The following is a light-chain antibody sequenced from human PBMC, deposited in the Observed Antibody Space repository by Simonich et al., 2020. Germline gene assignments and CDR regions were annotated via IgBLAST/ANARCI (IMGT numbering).Light chain of an antibody. CDR1: QSVLYSSNHKNY. CDR2: CAS. J-gene: IGKJ2*01. CDR3: QQYYSTPYT. Sequence: DIVMTQYQDSLAVSLGERDTNNCKSSQSVLYSSNHKNYLAWYQKKQGQPPKLLIYCASTREAGVPARFSGSGSGTDFTLTISSLQAEDVAVYYCQQYYSTPYTFGQGTKLEIK. V-gene: IGKV4-1*01.